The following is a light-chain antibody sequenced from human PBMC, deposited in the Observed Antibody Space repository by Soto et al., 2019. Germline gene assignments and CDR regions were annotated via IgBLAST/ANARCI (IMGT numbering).Light chain of an antibody. CDR3: QQYESSLRT. Sequence: EIVLTQSPGTLSLSPGERATLSCRASQSVSSSFLAWHQQRPGQAPRLLIFGGSSRATGIPDRFSGGGSGTDFTLTISRLEPEDFAVYYCQQYESSLRTFGQGTKVEIK. V-gene: IGKV3-20*01. J-gene: IGKJ1*01. CDR2: GGS. CDR1: QSVSSSF.